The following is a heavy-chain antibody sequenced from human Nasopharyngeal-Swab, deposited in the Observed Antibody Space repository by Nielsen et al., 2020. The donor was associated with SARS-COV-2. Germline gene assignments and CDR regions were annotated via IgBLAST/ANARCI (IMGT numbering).Heavy chain of an antibody. CDR2: IGGSGGST. CDR3: AKDWGRLTAAWGCAVDY. J-gene: IGHJ4*02. D-gene: IGHD3-16*01. Sequence: GESLKISCAASGFIFSSYGMSWVRQVPGKGLEWVSAIGGSGGSTYYADSVKGRFTISRDNSNNMLFLQMSSLRTEDTAAYYCAKDWGRLTAAWGCAVDYWGQGTLVTVSS. V-gene: IGHV3-23*01. CDR1: GFIFSSYG.